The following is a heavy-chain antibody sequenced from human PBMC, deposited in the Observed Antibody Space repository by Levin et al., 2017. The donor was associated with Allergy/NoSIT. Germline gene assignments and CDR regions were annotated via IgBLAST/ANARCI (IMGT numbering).Heavy chain of an antibody. J-gene: IGHJ4*02. D-gene: IGHD3-10*01. CDR2: IDWDDDK. CDR1: GFSLATSGMC. Sequence: SGPTLVKPTQTLTLTCTFSGFSLATSGMCVSWIRQPPGNALEWLARIDWDDDKYYSTSLQTRLTISRDTSKNQVVLTMTSMDPVDTATYYCARATNHYYGRGFDYWGQGTPVTVSS. CDR3: ARATNHYYGRGFDY. V-gene: IGHV2-70*11.